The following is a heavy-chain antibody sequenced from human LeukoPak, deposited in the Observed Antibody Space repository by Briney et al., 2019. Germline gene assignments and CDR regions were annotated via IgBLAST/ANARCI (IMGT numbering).Heavy chain of an antibody. J-gene: IGHJ4*02. CDR3: ASSGQWELAGDFDY. CDR1: GYTFTSYG. CDR2: ISAYNGNT. Sequence: GASVKVSCKASGYTFTSYGISWVRQAPGQGLEWMGWISAYNGNTNYAQKLQGRVTMTTDTSTSTAYMELRSLRSDDTAVYYCASSGQWELAGDFDYWGQGTLVTVSS. D-gene: IGHD1-26*01. V-gene: IGHV1-18*01.